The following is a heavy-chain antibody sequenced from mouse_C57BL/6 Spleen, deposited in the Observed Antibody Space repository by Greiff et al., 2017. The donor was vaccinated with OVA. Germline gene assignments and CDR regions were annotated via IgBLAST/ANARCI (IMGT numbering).Heavy chain of an antibody. Sequence: VQLQHPGAELVRPGTSVKLSCKASGYTFTSYWMHWVKQRPGQGLEWIGVIDPTDSYTNYNQKFKGKATLTVDTSSSTAYMQLSSLTSEDSAVYYCARSGSSSLFAYWGQGTLVTVSA. V-gene: IGHV1-59*01. D-gene: IGHD1-1*01. CDR3: ARSGSSSLFAY. J-gene: IGHJ3*01. CDR2: IDPTDSYT. CDR1: GYTFTSYW.